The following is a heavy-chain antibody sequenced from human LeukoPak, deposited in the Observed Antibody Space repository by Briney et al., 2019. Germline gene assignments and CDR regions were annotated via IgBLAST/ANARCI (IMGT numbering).Heavy chain of an antibody. CDR3: ARADAYTSGYGDY. D-gene: IGHD6-19*01. Sequence: PSETLSLTCTVSGASTRTYYWSWIRQPPGKRLEWIGYTYYSGSANYNPSLKSRVTISVDTSKNQFSLELKSVTAADTAVYYCARADAYTSGYGDYWGQGSLVTVSS. J-gene: IGHJ4*02. CDR1: GASTRTYY. V-gene: IGHV4-59*01. CDR2: TYYSGSA.